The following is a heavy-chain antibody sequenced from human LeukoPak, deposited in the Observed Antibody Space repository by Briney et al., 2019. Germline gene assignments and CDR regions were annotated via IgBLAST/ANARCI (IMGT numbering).Heavy chain of an antibody. CDR2: INHSGST. J-gene: IGHJ3*02. CDR3: ARGRKYYYGSGSPWAFDI. V-gene: IGHV4-34*01. Sequence: SETLSLTCAVYGGSFSGYYWSWIRQPPGKGLEWIGEINHSGSTNYNPSLKSRVTISVDTSKNQFSLKLSSVTAAGTAVYHCARGRKYYYGSGSPWAFDIWGQGTMVTVSS. CDR1: GGSFSGYY. D-gene: IGHD3-10*01.